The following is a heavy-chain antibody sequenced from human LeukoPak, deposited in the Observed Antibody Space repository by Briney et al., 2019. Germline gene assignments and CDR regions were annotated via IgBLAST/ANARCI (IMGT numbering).Heavy chain of an antibody. CDR3: ARDYDVYWNRIGAFDI. CDR2: INPNSGGT. D-gene: IGHD1-1*01. V-gene: IGHV1-2*02. CDR1: GYTFTGYY. J-gene: IGHJ3*02. Sequence: ASVKVSCKASGYTFTGYYMHWVRQAPGQGLEWMGWINPNSGGTNYAQKFQGRVTMTRDTSISTAYMELSRLRSDDTAVYYCARDYDVYWNRIGAFDIWGQGTMVTVSS.